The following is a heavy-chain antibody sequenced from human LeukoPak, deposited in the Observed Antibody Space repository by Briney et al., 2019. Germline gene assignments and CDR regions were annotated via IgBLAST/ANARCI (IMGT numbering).Heavy chain of an antibody. V-gene: IGHV4-4*07. J-gene: IGHJ4*02. Sequence: SETLSLTCAVYGGSFSGYYWSWIRQPAGKGLEWIGRIYTSGSTNYNPSLKSRVTMSVDTSKNQFSLKLSSVTAADTAVYYCAREDIVVVPAAIYLDYWGQGTLVTVSS. CDR3: AREDIVVVPAAIYLDY. D-gene: IGHD2-2*02. CDR2: IYTSGST. CDR1: GGSFSGYY.